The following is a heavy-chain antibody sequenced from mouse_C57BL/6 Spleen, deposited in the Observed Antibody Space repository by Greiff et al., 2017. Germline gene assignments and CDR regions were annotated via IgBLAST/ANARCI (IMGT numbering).Heavy chain of an antibody. V-gene: IGHV5-4*01. CDR3: ARDPDYCGSSLWFAY. J-gene: IGHJ3*01. Sequence: EVKLVESGGGLVKPGGSLKLSCAASGFTFSSYAMSWVRQTPEKRLEWVATISDGGSYTYYPDNVKGRFTISRDNAKNNLYLQMSHLKSEDTAMYYCARDPDYCGSSLWFAYWGQGTLVTVSA. D-gene: IGHD1-1*01. CDR2: ISDGGSYT. CDR1: GFTFSSYA.